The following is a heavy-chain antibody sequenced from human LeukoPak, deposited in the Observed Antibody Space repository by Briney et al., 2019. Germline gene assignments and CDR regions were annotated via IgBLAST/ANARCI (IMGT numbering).Heavy chain of an antibody. CDR2: IYHSGST. J-gene: IGHJ4*02. D-gene: IGHD5-12*01. CDR1: GYSISSGYY. V-gene: IGHV4-38-2*02. CDR3: ARDPGDIVATVNYFDY. Sequence: KASETLSLTCTVSGYSISSGYYWGWIRQPPGKGLEWIGSIYHSGSTYYNPSLKSRVTISVDTSKNQFSLKLSSVTAADTAVYYCARDPGDIVATVNYFDYWGQGTLVTVST.